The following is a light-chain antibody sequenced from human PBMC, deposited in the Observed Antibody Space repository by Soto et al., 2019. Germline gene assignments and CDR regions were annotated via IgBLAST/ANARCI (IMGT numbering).Light chain of an antibody. V-gene: IGLV2-23*01. CDR3: CLYLGGTSV. J-gene: IGLJ7*01. Sequence: QSALTQPASVSGSPGQSITISCSGVSGDVGTYNLVSWYQQYPGKAPALLIYEDDKRPSGVSNRFSGSKSDSTASLTISGLQAEDEADQSCCLYLGGTSVFGGGTKLTVL. CDR1: SGDVGTYNL. CDR2: EDD.